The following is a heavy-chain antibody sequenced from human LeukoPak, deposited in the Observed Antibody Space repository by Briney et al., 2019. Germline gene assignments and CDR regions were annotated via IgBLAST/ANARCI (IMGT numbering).Heavy chain of an antibody. CDR1: GFTFSSYA. CDR2: ISYDGSNK. CDR3: ARDGDSSGWFDAFDI. D-gene: IGHD6-19*01. Sequence: GGSLRLSCAASGFTFSSYAMHWVRQAPGKGLEWVAVISYDGSNKYYADSVKGRFTISRDNAKNSLYLQMNSLRAEDTAVYYCARDGDSSGWFDAFDIWGQGTMVTVSS. V-gene: IGHV3-30-3*01. J-gene: IGHJ3*02.